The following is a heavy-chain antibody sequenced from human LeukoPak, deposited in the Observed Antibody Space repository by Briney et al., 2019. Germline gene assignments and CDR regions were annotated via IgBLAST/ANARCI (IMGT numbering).Heavy chain of an antibody. CDR1: GGSISSSTYY. V-gene: IGHV4-39*01. Sequence: SETLSLTCTVSGGSISSSTYYWGWIRQTPGKGLEWIGTIYYSGSTYYNPSLKSRVTISVDTSKNQFSLKLTTVTAADTAVYYCARMYDSGGFIFDYWGQGTLVTVSS. CDR3: ARMYDSGGFIFDY. D-gene: IGHD3-22*01. J-gene: IGHJ4*02. CDR2: IYYSGST.